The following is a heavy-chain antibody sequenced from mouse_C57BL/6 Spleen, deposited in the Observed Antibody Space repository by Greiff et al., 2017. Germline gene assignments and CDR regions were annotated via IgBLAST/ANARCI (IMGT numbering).Heavy chain of an antibody. J-gene: IGHJ4*01. CDR1: GYTFTSYW. D-gene: IGHD1-1*01. V-gene: IGHV1-64*01. CDR2: IHPNSGST. Sequence: QVQLQQPGAELVKPGASVKLSCKASGYTFTSYWMHWVKQRPGQGLEWIGMIHPNSGSTNYNEKFKSKATLTVDKSSSTAYMQLSSLTSEDSAVYYCARWGPYGRAMDYWGQGTSVTVSS. CDR3: ARWGPYGRAMDY.